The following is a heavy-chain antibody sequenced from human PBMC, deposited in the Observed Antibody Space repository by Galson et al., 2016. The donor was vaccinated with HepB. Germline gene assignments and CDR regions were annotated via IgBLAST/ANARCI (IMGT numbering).Heavy chain of an antibody. Sequence: SLRLSCAASGFTFTTYWMGWFRPAPGKGLERVATIKQDGSVKYYVDAVKGRFTISRDNAQNSLSLQVHSLRAEDTAMYYCARVPPLVVVISMELGFYFDNWGQGTLVTVSS. D-gene: IGHD2-21*01. CDR3: ARVPPLVVVISMELGFYFDN. CDR2: IKQDGSVK. CDR1: GFTFTTYW. J-gene: IGHJ4*02. V-gene: IGHV3-7*01.